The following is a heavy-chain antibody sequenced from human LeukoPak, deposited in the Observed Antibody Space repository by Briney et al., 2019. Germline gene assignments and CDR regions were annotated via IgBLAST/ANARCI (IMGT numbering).Heavy chain of an antibody. D-gene: IGHD3-22*01. Sequence: PGGSLRLSCAASGFTFSNYAMDWVRQAPGKGPEWVAVISYDGNNKYYADSVKGRFTISRDDSKNSLYLQMNSLRTEGTAVYYCASGDYHDSSGYPTYFDSWGQGTLSPSPQ. J-gene: IGHJ4*02. V-gene: IGHV3-30-3*01. CDR2: ISYDGNNK. CDR3: ASGDYHDSSGYPTYFDS. CDR1: GFTFSNYA.